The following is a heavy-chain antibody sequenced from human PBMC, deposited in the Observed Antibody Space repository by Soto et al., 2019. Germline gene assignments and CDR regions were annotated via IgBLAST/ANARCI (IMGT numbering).Heavy chain of an antibody. CDR2: IYHSGST. CDR1: CGSISSGGYS. Sequence: PSETLSLTCAVPCGSISSGGYSWSWIRQPPGKGLEWIGYIYHSGSTYYNPSLKSRVTISVDRSKNQFSLKLSSVTAADTAVYYCARGAYGDYVFDWGQGTLVTVSS. CDR3: ARGAYGDYVFD. D-gene: IGHD4-17*01. V-gene: IGHV4-30-2*01. J-gene: IGHJ4*02.